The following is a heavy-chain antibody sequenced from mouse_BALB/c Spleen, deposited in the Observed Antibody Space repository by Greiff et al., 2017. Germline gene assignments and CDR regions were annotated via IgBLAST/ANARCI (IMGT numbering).Heavy chain of an antibody. V-gene: IGHV1-87*01. CDR1: GYTFTSYW. CDR3: ARSESRGFAY. CDR2: IYPGDGDT. J-gene: IGHJ3*01. D-gene: IGHD3-1*01. Sequence: VQRVESGAELARPGASVKLSCKASGYTFTSYWMQWVKQRPGQGLEWIGAIYPGDGDTRYTQKFKGKATLTADKSSSTAYMQLSSLASEDSAVYYCARSESRGFAYWGQGTLVTVSA.